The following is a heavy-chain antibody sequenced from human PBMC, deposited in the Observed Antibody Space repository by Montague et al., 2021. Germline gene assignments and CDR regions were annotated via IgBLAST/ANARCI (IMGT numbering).Heavy chain of an antibody. V-gene: IGHV4-59*13. CDR1: GGSISSFY. D-gene: IGHD5-18*01. Sequence: SETLSLTCTVSGGSISSFYWSWIRQPPEKGLELIAYIYYSGSAGGNTNYNPSLKSRVTISVDSSKNQLSLQLTSVTTADTAVYYCARGRGNSYVSFDSWGQGTLISVSS. CDR2: IYYSGSAGGNT. CDR3: ARGRGNSYVSFDS. J-gene: IGHJ4*02.